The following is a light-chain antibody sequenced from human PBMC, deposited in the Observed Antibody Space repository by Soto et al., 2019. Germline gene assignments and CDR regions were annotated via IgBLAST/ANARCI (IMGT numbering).Light chain of an antibody. CDR1: QSVSSN. V-gene: IGKV3-15*01. CDR2: GSS. CDR3: QQYNNWPQT. J-gene: IGKJ2*01. Sequence: EIVMTQSPATLSVSPGERATLSCRASQSVSSNLAWYQQKPGQAPRLLIYGSSTRATGIPARFSGSASGTEFSLTISSLQSEDFAFYYCQQYNNWPQTFGQGTKLQIK.